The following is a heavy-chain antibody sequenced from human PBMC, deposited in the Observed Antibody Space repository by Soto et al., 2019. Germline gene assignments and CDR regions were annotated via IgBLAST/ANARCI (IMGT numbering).Heavy chain of an antibody. CDR2: IYSGGST. V-gene: IGHV3-53*01. CDR1: GFTVSSNY. D-gene: IGHD2-2*02. CDR3: ARFYTRNYYYYYGMDV. J-gene: IGHJ6*02. Sequence: PGGSLRLSCAASGFTVSSNYMSWVRQAPGKGLEWVSVIYSGGSTYYADSVKGRFTISRDNSKNTLYLQMNSLRAEDTAVYYCARFYTRNYYYYYGMDVWGQGTTVTVSS.